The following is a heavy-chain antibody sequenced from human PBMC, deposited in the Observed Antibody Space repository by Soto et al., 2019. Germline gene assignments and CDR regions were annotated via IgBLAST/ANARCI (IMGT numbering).Heavy chain of an antibody. CDR3: ARQQLRGSYYYYYGMDV. J-gene: IGHJ6*02. CDR1: GGSISSYY. D-gene: IGHD5-18*01. Sequence: SETLSLTCTVSGGSISSYYWIWIRQPPGKGLEWIGYIYYSGSTNYNPSLKSRVTISVDTSKNQFSLRLSSVTAADTAVYYCARQQLRGSYYYYYGMDVWGQGTTVTVSS. V-gene: IGHV4-59*01. CDR2: IYYSGST.